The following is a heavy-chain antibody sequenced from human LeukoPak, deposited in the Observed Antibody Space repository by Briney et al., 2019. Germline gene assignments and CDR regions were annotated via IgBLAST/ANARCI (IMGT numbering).Heavy chain of an antibody. V-gene: IGHV3-30*02. CDR3: AKDFDYYYGSGNYFDY. CDR1: GFTFSSYG. Sequence: GGSLRLSCAASGFTFSSYGIHWVRQAPGKGLEWVAFIRYDGSNKYYVDSVKGRFTTSRDNSKNTVYLQMNSLRAEDTAVYYCAKDFDYYYGSGNYFDYWGQGTLVTVSS. D-gene: IGHD3-10*01. J-gene: IGHJ4*02. CDR2: IRYDGSNK.